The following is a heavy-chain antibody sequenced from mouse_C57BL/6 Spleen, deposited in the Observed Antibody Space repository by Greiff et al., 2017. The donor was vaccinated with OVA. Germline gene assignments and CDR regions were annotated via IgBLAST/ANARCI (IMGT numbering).Heavy chain of an antibody. J-gene: IGHJ2*01. CDR3: ARDIDYYGSPYYFDY. V-gene: IGHV1-55*01. CDR2: IYPGSGST. Sequence: QVQLQQPGAELVKPGASVKMSCKASGYTFTSYWITWVKQRPGQGLEWIGDIYPGSGSTNYNEKFKSKATLTVDTSSSTAYMQLSSLTSEDSAVYYCARDIDYYGSPYYFDYWGQGTTLTVSS. CDR1: GYTFTSYW. D-gene: IGHD1-1*01.